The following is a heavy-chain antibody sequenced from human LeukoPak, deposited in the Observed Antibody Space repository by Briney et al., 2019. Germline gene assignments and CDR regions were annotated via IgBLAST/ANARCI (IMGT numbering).Heavy chain of an antibody. J-gene: IGHJ4*02. CDR2: ISGSGGST. V-gene: IGHV3-23*01. Sequence: GGSLRLSCAASGFTFSSYAMNWVRQAPGKGLEWVSDISGSGGSTYYADSVKGRFTISRDNSKNTVYLQMNSLRAEDTAVYYCAKQAARASGSFEYWGQGTLVTVSS. CDR1: GFTFSSYA. CDR3: AKQAARASGSFEY. D-gene: IGHD3-22*01.